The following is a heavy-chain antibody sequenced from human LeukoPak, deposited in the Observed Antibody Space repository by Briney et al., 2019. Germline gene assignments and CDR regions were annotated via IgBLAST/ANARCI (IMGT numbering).Heavy chain of an antibody. CDR3: AREGSSSSFRGGGRYFDY. Sequence: PGGSLRLSCAASGFTFDDYGMSWVRQAPGKGLEWVSGINWNGGSTGYADSVKGRFTISRDNAKNSLYLQMNSLRAEDTALYYCAREGSSSSFRGGGRYFDYWGQGTLVTVSS. CDR2: INWNGGST. V-gene: IGHV3-20*04. D-gene: IGHD6-6*01. J-gene: IGHJ4*02. CDR1: GFTFDDYG.